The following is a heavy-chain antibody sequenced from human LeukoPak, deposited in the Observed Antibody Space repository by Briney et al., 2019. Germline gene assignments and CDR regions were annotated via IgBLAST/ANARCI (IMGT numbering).Heavy chain of an antibody. CDR3: GRPRNTVVTIHDAFDI. CDR1: GYSFTSYW. J-gene: IGHJ3*02. Sequence: GESLKISCKGSGYSFTSYWIGWVRQMPGKGLEWMGIIYPGDSDTRYSPSFQGRVTISADKSISTAYLQWSSLKASDTAMYYCGRPRNTVVTIHDAFDIWGQGTMVTVSS. D-gene: IGHD4-23*01. V-gene: IGHV5-51*01. CDR2: IYPGDSDT.